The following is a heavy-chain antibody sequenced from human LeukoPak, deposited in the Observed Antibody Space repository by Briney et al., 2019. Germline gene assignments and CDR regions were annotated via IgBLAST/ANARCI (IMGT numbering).Heavy chain of an antibody. CDR2: ISGSGGNT. J-gene: IGHJ4*02. CDR3: AKCLTSTGTCYFDY. CDR1: GFTFSNYA. D-gene: IGHD1-1*01. Sequence: GGSLRLSCAASGFTFSNYAMSWVRQAPGEGLEWVPAISGSGGNTYYADSVNGRFTISRDNSQNTFFLQVNSLRADDTAIYYCAKCLTSTGTCYFDYWGQGTLVTVSS. V-gene: IGHV3-23*01.